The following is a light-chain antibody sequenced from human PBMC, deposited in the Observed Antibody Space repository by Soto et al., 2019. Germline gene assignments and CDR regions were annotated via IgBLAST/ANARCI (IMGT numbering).Light chain of an antibody. J-gene: IGLJ1*01. CDR2: DVS. CDR1: SSDVGGYNY. CDR3: SSYTTSNTRQIV. Sequence: QSVLTRPASVSGSPGQSITISCTGTSSDVGGYNYVSWYQHHPGKAPKLMIFDVSNRPSGVSNRFSGSKSGNTASLTISGLQPEDEADYYCSSYTTSNTRQIVFGTGTKVPS. V-gene: IGLV2-14*03.